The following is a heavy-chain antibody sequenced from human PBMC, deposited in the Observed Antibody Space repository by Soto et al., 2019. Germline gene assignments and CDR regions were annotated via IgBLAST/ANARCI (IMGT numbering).Heavy chain of an antibody. CDR1: GGTFSSYA. J-gene: IGHJ4*02. D-gene: IGHD4-4*01. CDR3: ASDRSEYSFFDY. V-gene: IGHV1-69*12. Sequence: QVQLVQSGAEVKKPGSSVKVSCKASGGTFSSYAISWVRQAPGQGLEWMGGIIPIFGTANYAQKFQARVTITADESTRTAYMELSSLRSEDTAVYYCASDRSEYSFFDYWGQGTLVTVSS. CDR2: IIPIFGTA.